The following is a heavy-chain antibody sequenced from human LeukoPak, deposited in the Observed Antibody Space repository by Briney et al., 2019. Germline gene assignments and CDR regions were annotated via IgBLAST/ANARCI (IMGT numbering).Heavy chain of an antibody. CDR3: ARDGEYGTGSYYRGCFDY. CDR2: IHPRSGET. Sequence: ASVKVSCTASGYSFTAFYIHWVRQAPGQGLEWMGWIHPRSGETNYAYKFRGRVTMTRDTPISTTYMDLGSLGSDDTAVYYCARDGEYGTGSYYRGCFDYWGQGTLVTVSS. D-gene: IGHD3-10*01. V-gene: IGHV1-2*02. J-gene: IGHJ4*02. CDR1: GYSFTAFY.